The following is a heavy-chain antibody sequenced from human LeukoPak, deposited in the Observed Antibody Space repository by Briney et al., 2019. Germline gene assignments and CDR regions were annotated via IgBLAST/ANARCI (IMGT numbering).Heavy chain of an antibody. J-gene: IGHJ4*02. Sequence: SETLSLTCTVSGASISSYYWSWIRQAPGKGLEWIEYIYTSGRTNYNPSLKSRVTISVDTSKNQFSLRLSSVTAADPAVYYCARGGNSFRYWGQGTLVTVSS. D-gene: IGHD1-7*01. CDR3: ARGGNSFRY. V-gene: IGHV4-4*09. CDR1: GASISSYY. CDR2: IYTSGRT.